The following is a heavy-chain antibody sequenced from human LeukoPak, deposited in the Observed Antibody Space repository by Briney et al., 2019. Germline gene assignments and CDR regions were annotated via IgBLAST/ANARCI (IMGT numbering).Heavy chain of an antibody. CDR3: ARGRRWLQA. Sequence: SETLSLTCAVYGGSFSGYHWSWIRQPPGKGLEWIGEINHSGSTNYNPSLKSRVTISVDTSKNQFSLKLSSVTAADTAVYYCARGRRWLQAWGQGTLVTVSS. V-gene: IGHV4-34*01. CDR1: GGSFSGYH. D-gene: IGHD5-24*01. J-gene: IGHJ5*02. CDR2: INHSGST.